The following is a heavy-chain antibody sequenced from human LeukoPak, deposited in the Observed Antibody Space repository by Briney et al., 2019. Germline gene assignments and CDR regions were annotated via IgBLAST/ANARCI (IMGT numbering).Heavy chain of an antibody. CDR3: ARGYCSSTSCYIPHEYYYYYYMDV. Sequence: SVKVSCKASGGTFSSYTISWVRQAPGQGLEWMGRIIPILGIANYAQKFQGRVTITAGKSTSTAYMELSSLRSEDTAVYYCARGYCSSTSCYIPHEYYYYYYMDVWGKGTTVTVSS. J-gene: IGHJ6*03. D-gene: IGHD2-2*02. V-gene: IGHV1-69*02. CDR2: IIPILGIA. CDR1: GGTFSSYT.